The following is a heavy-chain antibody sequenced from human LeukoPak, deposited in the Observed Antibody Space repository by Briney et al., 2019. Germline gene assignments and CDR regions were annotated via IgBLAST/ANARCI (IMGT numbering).Heavy chain of an antibody. CDR3: ARSISGYSSSWYKGHFDY. CDR1: GFTFSNYG. V-gene: IGHV3-30*03. D-gene: IGHD6-13*01. J-gene: IGHJ4*02. Sequence: PGRSLSLSCAASGFTFSNYGMHWVRQAPGKGLEWVAVVSYDGSKKYYTDSVKGRFSISRDNSKNTLYLQMNSLRAEDTAVYYCARSISGYSSSWYKGHFDYWGQGTLVTVSS. CDR2: VSYDGSKK.